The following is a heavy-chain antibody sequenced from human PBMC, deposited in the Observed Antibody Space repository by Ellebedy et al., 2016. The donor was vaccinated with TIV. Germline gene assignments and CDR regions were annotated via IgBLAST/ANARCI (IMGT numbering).Heavy chain of an antibody. D-gene: IGHD6-19*01. V-gene: IGHV5-51*01. J-gene: IGHJ4*02. CDR2: IYPGDSDT. CDR1: GYSFNSYW. CDR3: ARPYTTGWRGGGDF. Sequence: GESLKISCNGSGYSFNSYWIGWVRQRPGKGLEWMGVIYPGDSDTRYSPSFQGQVTISVDKSLGTAYLKWSSLKAADTGLYYSARPYTTGWRGGGDFWGQGTLVIVSS.